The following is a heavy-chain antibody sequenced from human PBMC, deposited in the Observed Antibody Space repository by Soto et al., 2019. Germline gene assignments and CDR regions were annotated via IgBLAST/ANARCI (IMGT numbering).Heavy chain of an antibody. Sequence: QVQLQQWGAGLLKPSETLSLTCAVYGGSFSGYYWSWIRQPPGKGLEWIGEINHSGSTNYNPSLKSRVTISVDTSKNQFSLKLSSVTAADTAVYYCARGWRGPITMDRPGSFDYWGQGTLVTVSS. D-gene: IGHD3-10*01. CDR3: ARGWRGPITMDRPGSFDY. V-gene: IGHV4-34*01. J-gene: IGHJ4*02. CDR1: GGSFSGYY. CDR2: INHSGST.